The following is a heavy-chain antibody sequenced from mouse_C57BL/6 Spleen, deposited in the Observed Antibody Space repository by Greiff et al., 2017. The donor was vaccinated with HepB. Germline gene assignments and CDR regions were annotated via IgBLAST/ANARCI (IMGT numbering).Heavy chain of an antibody. J-gene: IGHJ4*01. V-gene: IGHV1-64*01. CDR2: IHPNSGST. D-gene: IGHD1-1*01. CDR1: GYTFTSYW. CDR3: ARLCTTVVDYYAMDY. Sequence: QVQLQQPGAELVKPGASVKLSCKASGYTFTSYWMHWVKQRPGQGLEWIGMIHPNSGSTNYNEKFKSKATLTVDKSSSTAYMQLSSLTSEDSAVYYCARLCTTVVDYYAMDYWGQGTSVTVSS.